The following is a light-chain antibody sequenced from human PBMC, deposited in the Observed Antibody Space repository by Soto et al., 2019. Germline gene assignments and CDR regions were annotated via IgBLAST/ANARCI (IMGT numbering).Light chain of an antibody. Sequence: QPVLTQPPSASGTPGQRVTISCSGSSSNIGSNTVSWYQQLPGTAPKLLVYSDTQRPSGVPDRFSGSESGTSASLAISGLQSEDEADYSCAAWDDRLNGWVFGGGTKVTVL. CDR1: SSNIGSNT. V-gene: IGLV1-44*01. CDR2: SDT. CDR3: AAWDDRLNGWV. J-gene: IGLJ3*02.